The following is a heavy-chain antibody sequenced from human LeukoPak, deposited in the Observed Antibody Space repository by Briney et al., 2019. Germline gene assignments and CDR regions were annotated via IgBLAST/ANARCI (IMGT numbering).Heavy chain of an antibody. CDR1: GGSFSGYY. J-gene: IGHJ4*02. CDR3: ARVVLVPDYYFDY. V-gene: IGHV4-34*01. D-gene: IGHD1-14*01. CDR2: INHSGST. Sequence: PSETLSLTCAVYGGSFSGYYWSWIRQPPGKGLEWIGEINHSGSTNYNPSLKSRVTISVDTSKNQFSLKLSSVTAADTAVYYCARVVLVPDYYFDYWGQGTLVTVSS.